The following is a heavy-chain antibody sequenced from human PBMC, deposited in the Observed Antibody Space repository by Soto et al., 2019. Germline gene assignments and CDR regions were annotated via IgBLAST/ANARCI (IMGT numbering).Heavy chain of an antibody. J-gene: IGHJ4*02. Sequence: GASVKVSCKASGGTFSSYAISWVRQAPGQGLEWMGGIIPIFGTANYAQKFQGRVTITADESTSTAYMELSSLRSEDTAVYYCALEVPQQWLVQVYFDYWGQGTLVTAPQ. V-gene: IGHV1-69*13. CDR2: IIPIFGTA. CDR3: ALEVPQQWLVQVYFDY. CDR1: GGTFSSYA. D-gene: IGHD6-19*01.